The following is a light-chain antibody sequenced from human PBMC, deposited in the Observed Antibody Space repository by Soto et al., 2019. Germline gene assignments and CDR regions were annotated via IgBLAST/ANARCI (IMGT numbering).Light chain of an antibody. Sequence: QSVLTQSPSASASLGASVRLTCTLSSGHSSYAIAWHQQHPEKGPRYLMKLNSDGSHSKGDGIPDRFSGSSSGAERYLTISRLQSEDEADYYCQTWGTGPWVFGGGTKLTVL. CDR1: SGHSSYA. V-gene: IGLV4-69*01. CDR3: QTWGTGPWV. CDR2: LNSDGSH. J-gene: IGLJ3*02.